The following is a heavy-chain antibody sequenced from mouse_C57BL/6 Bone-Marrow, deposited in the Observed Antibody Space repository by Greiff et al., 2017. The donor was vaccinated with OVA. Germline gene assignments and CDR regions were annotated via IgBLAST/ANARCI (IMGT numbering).Heavy chain of an antibody. CDR3: ARGGYRNYGWWYFDV. CDR1: GYTFTDYY. CDR2: INPYNGGT. D-gene: IGHD2-5*01. J-gene: IGHJ1*03. V-gene: IGHV1-19*01. Sequence: VQLKQSGPVLVKPGASVKMSCKASGYTFTDYYMNWVKQSHGKSLEWIGVINPYNGGTSYNQKFKGKATLTVDKSSSTAYMELNSLTSEDSAVYCCARGGYRNYGWWYFDVWGTGTTVTVSS.